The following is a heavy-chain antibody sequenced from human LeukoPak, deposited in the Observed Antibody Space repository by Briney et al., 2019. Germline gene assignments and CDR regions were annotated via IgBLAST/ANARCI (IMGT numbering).Heavy chain of an antibody. CDR3: ARGYYDSSGYYRGEYYFDY. D-gene: IGHD3-22*01. V-gene: IGHV4-39*07. CDR1: GGSISSSSYY. Sequence: SETLSLTCTVSGGSISSSSYYWGWIRQPPGKGLEWIGSIYYSGNTYYNPSLKSRVTISVETSKNQFSLKLSSVTAADTAVYYCARGYYDSSGYYRGEYYFDYWGQGTLVTVSS. CDR2: IYYSGNT. J-gene: IGHJ4*02.